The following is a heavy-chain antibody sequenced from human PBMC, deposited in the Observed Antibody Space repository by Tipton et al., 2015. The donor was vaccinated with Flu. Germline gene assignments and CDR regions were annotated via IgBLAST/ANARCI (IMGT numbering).Heavy chain of an antibody. CDR3: ARGNWGGAFDT. CDR1: GYSISTGSS. J-gene: IGHJ3*02. CDR2: LHHSGST. V-gene: IGHV4-38-2*02. Sequence: TLSLTCTVSGYSISTGSSWGWIRQSPEKGLEWIGSLHHSGSTYYNPSLRSRVTISMDTSLNQFSLKLGSVTAADTAVYFCARGNWGGAFDTWGQGTMVSVSS. D-gene: IGHD7-27*01.